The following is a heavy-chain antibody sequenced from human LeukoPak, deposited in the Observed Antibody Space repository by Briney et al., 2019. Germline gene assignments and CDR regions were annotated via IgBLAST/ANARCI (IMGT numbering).Heavy chain of an antibody. CDR2: LYSDGTT. J-gene: IGHJ5*02. D-gene: IGHD3-22*01. CDR1: GFTVRTNY. V-gene: IGHV3-53*01. Sequence: GGSLRLSCAASGFTVRTNYMIWVRQAPGKGLDWVSVLYSDGTTYYADSVKGRFIISRDNSRNTLSLQMHSLRAEDTAVYYCARRENNGYYLSWGQGTLVTVSS. CDR3: ARRENNGYYLS.